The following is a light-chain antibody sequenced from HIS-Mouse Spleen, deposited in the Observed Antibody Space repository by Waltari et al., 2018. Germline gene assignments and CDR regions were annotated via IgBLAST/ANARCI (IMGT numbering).Light chain of an antibody. CDR2: EGS. CDR1: SSDVGRYNL. V-gene: IGLV2-23*03. J-gene: IGLJ2*01. CDR3: CSYAGSSTFEV. Sequence: QSALTQPASVSGSPGQSITISCTGTSSDVGRYNLVSCYQQHPGKAPKLMIYEGSKRPSGVSNRFSGSKSGNTASLTFSGLQAEDEADYYCCSYAGSSTFEVFGGGTKLTVL.